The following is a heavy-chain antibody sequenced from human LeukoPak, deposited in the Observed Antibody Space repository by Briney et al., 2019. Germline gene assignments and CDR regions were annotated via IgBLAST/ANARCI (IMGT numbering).Heavy chain of an antibody. CDR1: GGSFSGYY. V-gene: IGHV4-34*01. D-gene: IGHD2-15*01. J-gene: IGHJ5*02. Sequence: SETLSLTCAVYGGSFSGYYWSWIRQPPGKGLEWIGEINHSGSTNYNPSLKSRVTISVDTPKNQFSLKLSSVTAADTAVYYCARHPQDIVVVVAATQRTGWFDPWGQGTLVTVSS. CDR3: ARHPQDIVVVVAATQRTGWFDP. CDR2: INHSGST.